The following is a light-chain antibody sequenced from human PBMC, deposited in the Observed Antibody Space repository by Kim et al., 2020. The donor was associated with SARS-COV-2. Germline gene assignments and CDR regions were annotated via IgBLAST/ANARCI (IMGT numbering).Light chain of an antibody. Sequence: QSALTQPPSASGSPGQSVTISCTGTSSDVGGHNYVSWYQQHPGKAPKLMIYEVSKRPSGVPDRFSGSKSGNTASLTVSGLQAEDEADYYCSSYAAISNFVLGTGTKVTVL. V-gene: IGLV2-8*01. J-gene: IGLJ1*01. CDR1: SSDVGGHNY. CDR3: SSYAAISNFV. CDR2: EVS.